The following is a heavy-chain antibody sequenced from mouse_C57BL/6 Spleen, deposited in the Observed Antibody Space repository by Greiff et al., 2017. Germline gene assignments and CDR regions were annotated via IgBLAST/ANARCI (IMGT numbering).Heavy chain of an antibody. CDR2: IDPSDSYT. J-gene: IGHJ4*01. V-gene: IGHV1-50*01. Sequence: QVQLKQPGAELVKPGASVKLSCKASGYTFTSYWMQWVKQRPGQGLEWIGEIDPSDSYTNYNQKFKGKATLTVDTSSSTAYMQLSSLTSEDSAVYYCARGGLFYAMDYWGQGTSVTVSS. CDR3: ARGGLFYAMDY. CDR1: GYTFTSYW.